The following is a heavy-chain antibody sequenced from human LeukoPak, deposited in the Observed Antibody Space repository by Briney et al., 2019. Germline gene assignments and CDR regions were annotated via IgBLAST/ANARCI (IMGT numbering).Heavy chain of an antibody. J-gene: IGHJ3*02. V-gene: IGHV4-4*07. CDR1: GGSISSYY. CDR2: IYNSGNT. CDR3: ARDPDSSSWGYALDI. D-gene: IGHD6-13*01. Sequence: PSETLSLTCTVSGGSISSYYWSWIRQPAGKGLGWVGRIYNSGNTNYNPSLKSRVTMSVDASKNQFSLKLSSVTAADTAMYYCARDPDSSSWGYALDIWGQGTMVTVSS.